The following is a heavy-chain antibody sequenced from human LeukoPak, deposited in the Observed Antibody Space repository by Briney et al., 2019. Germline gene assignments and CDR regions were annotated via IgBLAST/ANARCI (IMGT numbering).Heavy chain of an antibody. CDR1: GGSFNVYY. Sequence: PSETLSLTCAVYGGSFNVYYWSWIRQPPGKGLEWIGEINHSGSTNYNSSLKSRVTISVDTSKNQFSLKLSSVTAADTAIYYCARATLPLERRPCDYWGQGTLVTVSS. CDR3: ARATLPLERRPCDY. J-gene: IGHJ4*02. V-gene: IGHV4-34*01. D-gene: IGHD1-1*01. CDR2: INHSGST.